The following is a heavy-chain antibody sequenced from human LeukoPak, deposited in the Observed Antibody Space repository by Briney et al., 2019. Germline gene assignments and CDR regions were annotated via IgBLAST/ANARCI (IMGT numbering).Heavy chain of an antibody. V-gene: IGHV3-30*02. Sequence: PGGSLRLSCAASGFTFSSYGMHWVRQAPGKGLEWVAFIRYDGSNKYYADSVKGRFTISRDNSKYTLYLQMNSLRAEDTAVYYCAKGDIVVVVAAGSGFDYWGQGTLVTVSS. D-gene: IGHD2-15*01. CDR1: GFTFSSYG. CDR3: AKGDIVVVVAAGSGFDY. CDR2: IRYDGSNK. J-gene: IGHJ4*02.